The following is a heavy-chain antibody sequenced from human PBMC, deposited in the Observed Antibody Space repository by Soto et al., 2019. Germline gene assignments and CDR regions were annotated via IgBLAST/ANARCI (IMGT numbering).Heavy chain of an antibody. Sequence: PGGSLRLSCAASGFTFSSYNMNWVRQAPGKGLEWVSYISSSSSTIYYADSVKGRFTISRDNAKNSLYLQMNSLRDEDTAVYYCARDQTYYYDSSGYSYWGQGTLVTVSS. V-gene: IGHV3-48*02. J-gene: IGHJ4*02. CDR3: ARDQTYYYDSSGYSY. D-gene: IGHD3-22*01. CDR1: GFTFSSYN. CDR2: ISSSSSTI.